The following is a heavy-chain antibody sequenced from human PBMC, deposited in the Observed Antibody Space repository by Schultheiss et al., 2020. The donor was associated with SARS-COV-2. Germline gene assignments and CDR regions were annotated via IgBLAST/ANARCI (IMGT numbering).Heavy chain of an antibody. CDR3: ARASQLTYYYDSSGPQGFDY. CDR2: IYYSGST. D-gene: IGHD3-22*01. V-gene: IGHV4-59*12. J-gene: IGHJ4*02. CDR1: GGSISSYY. Sequence: SETLSLTCTVSGGSISSYYWSWIRQPPGKGLEWIGYIYYSGSTNYNPSLKSRVTISVDTSKNQFSLKLSSVTAADTAVYYCARASQLTYYYDSSGPQGFDYWGQGTLVTVSS.